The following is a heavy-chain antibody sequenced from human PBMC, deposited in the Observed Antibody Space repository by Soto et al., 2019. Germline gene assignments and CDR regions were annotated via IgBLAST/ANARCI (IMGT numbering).Heavy chain of an antibody. V-gene: IGHV1-46*01. CDR3: ARGLAVMIVVDWYFDL. CDR2: INPSGGST. D-gene: IGHD3-22*01. Sequence: QVQLGQSGAEVKKPGASVKVSCKASGYTFTSYYMHWVRQAPGQGLEWMGIINPSGGSTSYAQKFQGRVTMTRDTSTSTVYMELSSLRSEDTAVYYCARGLAVMIVVDWYFDLWGRGTLVTVSS. CDR1: GYTFTSYY. J-gene: IGHJ2*01.